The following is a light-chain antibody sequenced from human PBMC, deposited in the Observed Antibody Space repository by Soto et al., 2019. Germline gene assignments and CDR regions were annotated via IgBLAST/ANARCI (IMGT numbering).Light chain of an antibody. J-gene: IGLJ1*01. CDR3: CSYVTTPEI. V-gene: IGLV2-11*01. CDR1: SSDVDDYRY. Sequence: QSALAQPRSVSGSPGQLLTISCTGTSSDVDDYRYVSWYQQYPGKAPKLVIYDGTKRPSGVPDRFSGSNSGNTASLTISGLQAEDEAEYYCCSYVTTPEIVXTGTNLTVL. CDR2: DGT.